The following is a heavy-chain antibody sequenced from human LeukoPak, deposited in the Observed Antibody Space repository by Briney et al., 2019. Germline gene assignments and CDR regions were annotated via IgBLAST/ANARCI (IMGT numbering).Heavy chain of an antibody. CDR3: ARASYSYDINGWVPFDY. D-gene: IGHD3-22*01. Sequence: PSRTLSLTCTVSGNSISSGDNYWSWIRQPAGKGLEWIGRIYTSGSTNYNPSPKSRVTISGDTSKNQFSLRLSSVTAADTAVYYCARASYSYDINGWVPFDYWGQGTLVTVSS. CDR1: GNSISSGDNY. J-gene: IGHJ4*02. CDR2: IYTSGST. V-gene: IGHV4-61*02.